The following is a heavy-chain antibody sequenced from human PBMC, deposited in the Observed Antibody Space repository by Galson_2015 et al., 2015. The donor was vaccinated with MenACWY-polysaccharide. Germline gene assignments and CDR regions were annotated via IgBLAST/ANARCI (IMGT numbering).Heavy chain of an antibody. Sequence: PRLSCAASGFTFSTYSVTWVRQAPGKGLEWVSYINGRSSTIYYADSVKGRFTISRDNAKNSLYLQMNSLRDDDTAVYYCARDSGIAGADDYWGQGTLVTVSS. CDR3: ARDSGIAGADDY. D-gene: IGHD6-13*01. V-gene: IGHV3-48*02. CDR1: GFTFSTYS. CDR2: INGRSSTI. J-gene: IGHJ4*02.